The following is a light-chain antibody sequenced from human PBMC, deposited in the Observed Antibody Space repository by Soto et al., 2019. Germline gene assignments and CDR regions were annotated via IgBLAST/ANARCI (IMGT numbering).Light chain of an antibody. CDR2: GAS. V-gene: IGKV1-27*01. CDR1: QDIRNY. Sequence: DLQMTQSPSSLSASVGDRVTITCRASQDIRNYLAWYQQRPGKVPTLLIYGASILQSGVPSRFSGSGSGTDYTLTISGLQPEDVATYYCHSYNTAAFTFGPGTKVDI. CDR3: HSYNTAAFT. J-gene: IGKJ3*01.